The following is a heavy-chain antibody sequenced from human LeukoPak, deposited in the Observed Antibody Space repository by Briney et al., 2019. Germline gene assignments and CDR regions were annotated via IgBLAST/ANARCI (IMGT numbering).Heavy chain of an antibody. V-gene: IGHV1-69*04. D-gene: IGHD3-22*01. J-gene: IGHJ4*02. CDR3: ASGLSYYYDSSGTSDY. CDR2: IIPILGIA. Sequence: SVKVSCKASGGTFSSYAISWVRQAPGQGLEWMGRIIPILGIANYAQKFQGRVTITADKSTSTAYVELSSLRSEDTAVYYCASGLSYYYDSSGTSDYWGQGTLVTVSS. CDR1: GGTFSSYA.